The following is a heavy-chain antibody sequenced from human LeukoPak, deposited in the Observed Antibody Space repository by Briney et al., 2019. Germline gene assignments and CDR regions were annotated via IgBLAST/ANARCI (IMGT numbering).Heavy chain of an antibody. Sequence: GGSLRLSCAASGFTFSSYAMSWVRQAPGRGLEWVSAISGSGGSTYYADSVKGRFTISRDNSKNTLCLQMNSLRAEDTAVYYCAKPGANYDILTGYYDYGGQGTLVTVSS. CDR3: AKPGANYDILTGYYDY. J-gene: IGHJ4*02. D-gene: IGHD3-9*01. V-gene: IGHV3-23*01. CDR1: GFTFSSYA. CDR2: ISGSGGST.